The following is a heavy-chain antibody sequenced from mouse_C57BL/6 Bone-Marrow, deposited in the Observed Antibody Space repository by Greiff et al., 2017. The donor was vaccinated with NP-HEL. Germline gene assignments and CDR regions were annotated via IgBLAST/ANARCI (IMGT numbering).Heavy chain of an antibody. CDR1: GFTFSNYW. CDR2: IRLKSDNYAT. J-gene: IGHJ1*01. V-gene: IGHV6-6*02. Sequence: EVKVEESGGGLVQPGGSMKLSCVASGFTFSNYWMNWVRQSPEKGLEWVAEIRLKSDNYATHYAESVKGRFTISRDDSKSSVYLQMNNLRAEDTGIYYCTGYFDVWGAGTTVTVSS. CDR3: TGYFDV.